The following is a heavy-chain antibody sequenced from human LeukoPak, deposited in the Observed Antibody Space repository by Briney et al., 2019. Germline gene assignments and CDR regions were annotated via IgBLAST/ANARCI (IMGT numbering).Heavy chain of an antibody. D-gene: IGHD6-19*01. V-gene: IGHV4-34*01. J-gene: IGHJ4*02. CDR3: ARLVAVAGRSY. CDR2: INHSGST. Sequence: SETLALTCAVYGGSFSGYYWSWIRQPPGKGLEWIGEINHSGSTNYNPSLKSRVTISVDTSKNQFSLKLSSVTAADTAVYYCARLVAVAGRSYWGQGTLVTVSS. CDR1: GGSFSGYY.